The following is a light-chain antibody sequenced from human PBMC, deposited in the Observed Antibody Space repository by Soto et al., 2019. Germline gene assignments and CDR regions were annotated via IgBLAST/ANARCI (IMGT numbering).Light chain of an antibody. Sequence: QSVLAQPPSASGSPGQSVTISCTGTSSDVGGYNYVSWYQQHPGKAPKLMIYEVNKRPSGVPDRFSGSKSGNTASLTVSGLQAEDEADYYCSSFRSGTTLFGTGTKLTVL. CDR1: SSDVGGYNY. V-gene: IGLV2-8*01. CDR3: SSFRSGTTL. J-gene: IGLJ1*01. CDR2: EVN.